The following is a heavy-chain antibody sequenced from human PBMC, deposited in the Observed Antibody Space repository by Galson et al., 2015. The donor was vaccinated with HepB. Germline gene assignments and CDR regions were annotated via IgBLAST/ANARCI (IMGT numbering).Heavy chain of an antibody. Sequence: SLRLSCAASGFTFSSYAMHWVRQAPGKGLEWVAVISYDGSNKYYADSVKGRFTISRDNSKNTLYLQMNSLRAEDTAVYYCARDGQPYYYDSSGSNRLFDYWGQGTLVTVSS. CDR3: ARDGQPYYYDSSGSNRLFDY. CDR2: ISYDGSNK. D-gene: IGHD3-22*01. CDR1: GFTFSSYA. V-gene: IGHV3-30-3*01. J-gene: IGHJ4*02.